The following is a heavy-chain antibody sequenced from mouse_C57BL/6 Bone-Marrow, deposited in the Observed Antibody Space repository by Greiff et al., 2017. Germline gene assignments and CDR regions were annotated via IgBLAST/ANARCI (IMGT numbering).Heavy chain of an antibody. J-gene: IGHJ2*01. CDR3: ARKINPYFGD. CDR1: GYTFTSYW. CDR2: IDPSDSYT. V-gene: IGHV1-69*01. Sequence: QVQLQQPGAELVMPGASVKLSCKASGYTFTSYWMHWVKQRPGQGLEWIGEIDPSDSYTNYNQKFKGKSTLTVDKSSSTAYMQLSSLASEDSAVCDCARKINPYFGDWGPGATLPVSS.